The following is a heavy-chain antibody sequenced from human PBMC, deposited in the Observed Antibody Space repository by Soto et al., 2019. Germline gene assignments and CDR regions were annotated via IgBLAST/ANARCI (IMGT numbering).Heavy chain of an antibody. V-gene: IGHV3-30*18. CDR1: GFTFSSYG. J-gene: IGHJ4*02. CDR3: AKDRWVRQLRSYFDY. D-gene: IGHD4-17*01. Sequence: QVQLVESGGGVVQPGRSLRLSCAASGFTFSSYGMHWVRQAPGKGLEWVAFISYDGINKYYADSVKGRFTISRDNSKNPLYLQMGSLRAEETALYYCAKDRWVRQLRSYFDYWGEGTLVTVSS. CDR2: ISYDGINK.